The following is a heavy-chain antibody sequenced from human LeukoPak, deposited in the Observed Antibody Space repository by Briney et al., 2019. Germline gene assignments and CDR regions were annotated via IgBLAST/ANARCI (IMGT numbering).Heavy chain of an antibody. CDR2: INSDGSST. CDR1: GFTFSSYW. V-gene: IGHV3-74*01. Sequence: GGSLRLSCAASGFTFSSYWMHWVRQAPGKGLVWASRINSDGSSTSYADSVKGRFTISRDNAKNTLYLQMNSLRAEDTAVYHCAREAREFYYYYYYGMDVWGQGTTVTVSS. CDR3: AREAREFYYYYYYGMDV. D-gene: IGHD3-10*01. J-gene: IGHJ6*02.